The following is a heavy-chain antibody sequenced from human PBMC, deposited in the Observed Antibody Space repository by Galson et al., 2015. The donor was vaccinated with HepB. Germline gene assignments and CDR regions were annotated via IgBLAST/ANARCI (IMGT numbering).Heavy chain of an antibody. D-gene: IGHD4-17*01. CDR2: IYSGGST. CDR1: GLTFRSYW. CDR3: ARDIRDYGDYGSWAFDI. V-gene: IGHV3-66*01. Sequence: SLRLSCAASGLTFRSYWMSWVRQAPGKGLEWVSVIYSGGSTYYADSVKGRFTISRDNSKNTLYLQMNSLRAEDTAVYYCARDIRDYGDYGSWAFDIWGQGTMVTVSS. J-gene: IGHJ3*02.